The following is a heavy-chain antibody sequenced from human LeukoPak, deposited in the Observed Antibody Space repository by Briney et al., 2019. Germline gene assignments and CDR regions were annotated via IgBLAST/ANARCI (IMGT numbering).Heavy chain of an antibody. V-gene: IGHV3-66*01. D-gene: IGHD2-21*02. CDR1: GFAVSSNY. CDR3: ARERDGYCGGDCYYYYGMDV. J-gene: IGHJ6*02. Sequence: GGSLRLSCTASGFAVSSNYINWVRQAPGKGPEWVSVIHTGGNTYYADSVKGRFTISRDNSKNTVYLQMNSLRAEDTALYYCARERDGYCGGDCYYYYGMDVWGQGTTVTVSS. CDR2: IHTGGNT.